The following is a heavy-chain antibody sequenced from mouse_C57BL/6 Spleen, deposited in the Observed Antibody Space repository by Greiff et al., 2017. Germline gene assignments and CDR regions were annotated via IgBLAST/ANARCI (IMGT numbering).Heavy chain of an antibody. CDR3: ARKEGPAWFAY. CDR2: LNPNNGGT. CDR1: GYTFTDYY. V-gene: IGHV1-26*01. J-gene: IGHJ3*01. Sequence: VQLKQSGPELVKPGASVKISCKASGYTFTDYYMNWVKQSHGKSLEWIGDLNPNNGGTSYNQKFKGKATLTVDKSSSTAYMGLRSLTSEDSAVYYCARKEGPAWFAYWGQGTLVTVSA. D-gene: IGHD3-3*01.